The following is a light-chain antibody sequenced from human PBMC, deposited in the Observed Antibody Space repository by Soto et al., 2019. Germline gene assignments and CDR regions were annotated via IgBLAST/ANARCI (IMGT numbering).Light chain of an antibody. CDR2: GAS. V-gene: IGKV3-15*01. J-gene: IGKJ1*01. CDR3: QHRGT. Sequence: EMVLTQSPATLSVSPGERATLSCRASQSLSDNLAWYQQKPGQAPGLLIYGASTRATGIPARFSGSGSGTEFTLTISSLQSEDFAVYHCQHRGTFGQGTKVEIK. CDR1: QSLSDN.